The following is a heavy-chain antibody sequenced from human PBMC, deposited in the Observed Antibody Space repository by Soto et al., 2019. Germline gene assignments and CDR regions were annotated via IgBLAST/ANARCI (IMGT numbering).Heavy chain of an antibody. J-gene: IGHJ5*02. Sequence: TLSLTCAVSGGSISSSNWWSWVRQPPGKGLEWIGEIYHSGSTNYNPSLKSRVTISVDKSKNQFSLKLSSVTAADTAVYYCARDRSSSYLSNNWFDPWGQGTLVTVSS. CDR2: IYHSGST. CDR3: ARDRSSSYLSNNWFDP. CDR1: GGSISSSNW. D-gene: IGHD6-13*01. V-gene: IGHV4-4*02.